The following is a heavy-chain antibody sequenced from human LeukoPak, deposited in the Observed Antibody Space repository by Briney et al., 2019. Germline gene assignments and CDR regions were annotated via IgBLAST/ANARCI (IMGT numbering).Heavy chain of an antibody. D-gene: IGHD6-19*01. Sequence: GGSLRLSCAASGFTFSSYAMHWVRQAPGKGLEWVAVISYDGSNKYYADSVKGRFTISRDNSKNTLYLQMNSLRAEDTAVYYCARVFWDGDSSGFPDYWGQGTLVTVSS. V-gene: IGHV3-30*04. CDR1: GFTFSSYA. J-gene: IGHJ4*02. CDR3: ARVFWDGDSSGFPDY. CDR2: ISYDGSNK.